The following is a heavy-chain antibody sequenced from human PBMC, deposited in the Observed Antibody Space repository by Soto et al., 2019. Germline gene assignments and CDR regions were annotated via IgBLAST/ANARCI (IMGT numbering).Heavy chain of an antibody. D-gene: IGHD3-9*01. Sequence: GGSLRLSCAASGFTFSSYAMSWVRQAPGKGLEWVSAISGSGGSTYYADSVKGRFTISRDNSKNTLYLQMNSLRAEDTAVYYCAKEGALSPGWDYDILTGYYGGGLNYMDVWGKGTTVTVSS. J-gene: IGHJ6*03. V-gene: IGHV3-23*01. CDR3: AKEGALSPGWDYDILTGYYGGGLNYMDV. CDR2: ISGSGGST. CDR1: GFTFSSYA.